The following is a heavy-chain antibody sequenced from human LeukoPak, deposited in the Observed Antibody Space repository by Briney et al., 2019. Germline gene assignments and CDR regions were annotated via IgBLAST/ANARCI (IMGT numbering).Heavy chain of an antibody. CDR3: ARTSGDYVEYYFDY. CDR2: ISSSSSYI. D-gene: IGHD4-17*01. CDR1: GFTFSSYE. J-gene: IGHJ4*02. Sequence: PGGSLRLSCAASGFTFSSYEMNWVRQAPGKGLEWVSSISSSSSYIYYADSVKGRFTISRDNAKNSLYLQMNSLRAEDTAVYYCARTSGDYVEYYFDYWGQGTLVTVSS. V-gene: IGHV3-21*01.